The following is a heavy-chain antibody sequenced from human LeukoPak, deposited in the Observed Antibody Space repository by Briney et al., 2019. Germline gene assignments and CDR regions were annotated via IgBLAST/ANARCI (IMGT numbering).Heavy chain of an antibody. V-gene: IGHV4-4*07. CDR3: ARFYGGYNFDY. Sequence: SETLSLTCTVSGGSISSYYWNWIRQPARKGLEWIGRINSRGSTNYNPSLKSRVTMSVDTCKNQFSLKLSSVSAADTAVYYCARFYGGYNFDYWGQGTLVTVSS. CDR1: GGSISSYY. CDR2: INSRGST. D-gene: IGHD4-17*01. J-gene: IGHJ4*02.